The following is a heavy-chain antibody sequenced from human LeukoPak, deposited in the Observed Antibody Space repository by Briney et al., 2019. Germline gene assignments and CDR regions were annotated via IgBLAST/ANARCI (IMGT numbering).Heavy chain of an antibody. D-gene: IGHD6-13*01. V-gene: IGHV4-59*01. CDR2: IYYSGST. CDR1: GGSISSYY. Sequence: SETLSLTCTVSGGSISSYYWSWIRQPPGKGLEWIGYIYYSGSTNYNPSLKSRVTISVDTSKNQSSLKLSSVTAADTAVYYCARDLGSSWYPSFYFDYWGQGTLVTVSS. CDR3: ARDLGSSWYPSFYFDY. J-gene: IGHJ4*02.